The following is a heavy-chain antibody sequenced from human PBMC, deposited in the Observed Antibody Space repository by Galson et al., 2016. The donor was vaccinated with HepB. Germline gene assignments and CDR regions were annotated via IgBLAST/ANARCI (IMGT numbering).Heavy chain of an antibody. J-gene: IGHJ6*01. CDR2: ISRSSRHI. CDR3: AREAQQRLRGYYYGMDV. CDR1: GFTFSSHS. V-gene: IGHV3-21*01. D-gene: IGHD3-16*01. Sequence: SLRLSCAASGFTFSSHSMTWVRQALGKGLEWVSSISRSSRHIYYADSVRGRFNISRDNSRNTLYLEMNSLRAEDTAVYYCAREAQQRLRGYYYGMDVWGQGTTVPVSS.